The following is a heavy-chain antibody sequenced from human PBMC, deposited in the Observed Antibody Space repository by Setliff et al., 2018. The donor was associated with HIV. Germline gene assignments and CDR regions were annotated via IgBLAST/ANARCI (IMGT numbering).Heavy chain of an antibody. CDR3: ARDHSSGWTNDY. CDR1: GFTFSNYG. D-gene: IGHD6-19*01. J-gene: IGHJ4*02. V-gene: IGHV3-30*02. CDR2: IRYDGSNK. Sequence: GGSLRLSCVASGFTFSNYGMHWVRQAPGKGLEWVAFIRYDGSNKYYADSVEGRFTISRDNSKNTLYLQMNSLRAEDTAVYYCARDHSSGWTNDYWGQGTLVTVSS.